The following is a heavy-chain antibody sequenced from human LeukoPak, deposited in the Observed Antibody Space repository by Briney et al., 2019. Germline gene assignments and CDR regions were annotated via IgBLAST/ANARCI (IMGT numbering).Heavy chain of an antibody. D-gene: IGHD1-7*01. CDR2: IYPCDSDT. CDR3: ARHIGTTPYYYYMDV. CDR1: GYRFTRYW. J-gene: IGHJ6*03. V-gene: IGHV5-51*01. Sequence: GESLKISCKGSGYRFTRYWIGWVRQMPGKGLEWMGIIYPCDSDTRYSPSFQGQVTISADKSISTAYLQWSSLKASDTAMYYCARHIGTTPYYYYMDVWGKGTTVTVSS.